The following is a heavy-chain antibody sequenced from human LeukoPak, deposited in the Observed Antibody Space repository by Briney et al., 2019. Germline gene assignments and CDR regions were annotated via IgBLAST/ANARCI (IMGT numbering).Heavy chain of an antibody. CDR2: ISSSSSYI. D-gene: IGHD4-17*01. V-gene: IGHV3-21*01. CDR1: GFTFSSYS. J-gene: IGHJ5*02. Sequence: GGSLRLSCAASGFTFSSYSMNWVRQAPGKGLGWVSSISSSSSYIYYADSVKGRFTISRDNAKNSLYLQMNSLRAEDTAVYYCARDRYDYGDTNWFDPWGQGTLVTVSS. CDR3: ARDRYDYGDTNWFDP.